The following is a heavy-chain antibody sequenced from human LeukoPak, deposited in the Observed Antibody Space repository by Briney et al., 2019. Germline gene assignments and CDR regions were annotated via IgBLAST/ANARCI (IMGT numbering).Heavy chain of an antibody. CDR2: IYYSGST. D-gene: IGHD1-26*01. J-gene: IGHJ6*02. CDR3: ARHKYSGYDYYGMDV. V-gene: IGHV4-59*08. Sequence: SETLSLTCTGSGGSISSYYWSWIRQPPGKGLEWIGYIYYSGSTNYNPSLKSRVTISVDTSKNQFSLKLSSVTAADTAVYYCARHKYSGYDYYGMDVWGQGTTVTVSS. CDR1: GGSISSYY.